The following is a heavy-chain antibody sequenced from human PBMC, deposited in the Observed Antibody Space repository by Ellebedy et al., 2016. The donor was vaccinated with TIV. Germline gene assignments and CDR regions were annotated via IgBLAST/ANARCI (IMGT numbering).Heavy chain of an antibody. CDR3: ARTYSGNYGLGYYGMDV. CDR1: GYTFTSYD. V-gene: IGHV1-2*04. J-gene: IGHJ6*02. D-gene: IGHD1-26*01. Sequence: AASVKVSCKASGYTFTSYDINWVRQAPGQGLEWMGWINPNSGGTNYAQKFQGWVTMTRDTSISTAYMELSRLKSDDTAIYYCARTYSGNYGLGYYGMDVWGQGTTVTVSS. CDR2: INPNSGGT.